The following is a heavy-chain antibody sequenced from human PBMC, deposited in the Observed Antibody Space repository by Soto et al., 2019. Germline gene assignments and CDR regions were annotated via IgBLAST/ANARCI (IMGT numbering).Heavy chain of an antibody. CDR2: IYWNDDK. V-gene: IGHV2-5*01. J-gene: IGHJ5*02. CDR1: GFSFSTSGVG. CDR3: VSGSFPNWFDP. D-gene: IGHD3-10*01. Sequence: QITLKESGPTLVKPTQTLTLTCTFSGFSFSTSGVGVGWIRQPPGKALEWRALIYWNDDKGYSPSLKSRLTITKDTSKNQVVLTMTNMDPVDTATYYCVSGSFPNWFDPWGQGTLVTVSS.